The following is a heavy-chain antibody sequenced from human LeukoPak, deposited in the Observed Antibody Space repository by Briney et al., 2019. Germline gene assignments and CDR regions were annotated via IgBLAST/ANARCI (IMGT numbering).Heavy chain of an antibody. CDR1: GGSISSYY. D-gene: IGHD3-16*01. CDR2: IYYSGST. Sequence: SETLSLTCTVSGGSISSYYWSWIRQPPGKGLEWIGYIYYSGSTNYNPSLKSRVTMSVDTSKNQFSLKLTSVTAADTAVYYCARASTKRDLRFDYWGQGTLVTVSS. J-gene: IGHJ4*02. CDR3: ARASTKRDLRFDY. V-gene: IGHV4-59*01.